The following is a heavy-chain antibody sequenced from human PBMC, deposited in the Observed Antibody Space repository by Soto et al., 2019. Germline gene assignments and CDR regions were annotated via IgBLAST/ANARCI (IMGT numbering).Heavy chain of an antibody. CDR1: GGSISSGDYY. CDR3: ARIYCSSSSCYIGAFDY. J-gene: IGHJ4*02. D-gene: IGHD2-2*02. Sequence: SETLSLTCNVFGGSISSGDYYWSWIRQPPGKGLEWIGYTYYSGSTYYNPSLKSRVTISIDTSKNQFSLKLTSVTAADTAVYYCARIYCSSSSCYIGAFDYWGQGAMVTVSS. V-gene: IGHV4-30-4*01. CDR2: TYYSGST.